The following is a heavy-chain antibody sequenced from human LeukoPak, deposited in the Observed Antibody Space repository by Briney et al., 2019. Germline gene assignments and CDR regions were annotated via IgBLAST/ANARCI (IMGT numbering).Heavy chain of an antibody. CDR3: ARRGGYDSSGYRGWYFDY. CDR2: IYPGDSDT. J-gene: IGHJ4*02. V-gene: IGHV5-51*01. Sequence: GESLKISCKGSGYSFTSYWIGWVRQMPGKGLEWMGIIYPGDSDTRYSPSFQGQVTISADKSISTAYLQWSSLKASDTAMYYCARRGGYDSSGYRGWYFDYWGQGTLVTVSS. CDR1: GYSFTSYW. D-gene: IGHD3-22*01.